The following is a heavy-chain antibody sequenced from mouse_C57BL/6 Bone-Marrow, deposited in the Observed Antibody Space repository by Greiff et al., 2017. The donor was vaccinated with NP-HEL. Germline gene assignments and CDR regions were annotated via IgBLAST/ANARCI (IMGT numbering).Heavy chain of an antibody. J-gene: IGHJ4*01. CDR2: IYPGNSDT. V-gene: IGHV1-5*01. D-gene: IGHD2-1*01. CDR3: TRGGYYGNYLYYYAMDY. CDR1: GYTFTSYW. Sequence: VQLQQSGTVLARPGASVKMSCKTSGYTFTSYWMHWVKQRPGQGLEWIGAIYPGNSDTSYNQKFKGKAKLTAVTSASTAYMELSSLTNEDSAVEYCTRGGYYGNYLYYYAMDYWGQGTSVTVSS.